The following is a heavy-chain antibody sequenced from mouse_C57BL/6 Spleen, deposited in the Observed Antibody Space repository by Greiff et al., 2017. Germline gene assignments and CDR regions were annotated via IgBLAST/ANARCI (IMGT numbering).Heavy chain of an antibody. V-gene: IGHV14-3*01. D-gene: IGHD2-3*01. J-gene: IGHJ2*01. CDR2: IDPANGNT. CDR3: ARVYYGYYGNYLDY. CDR1: GFNFKNTD. Sequence: VQLQQSVAELVRPGASVKLSCTASGFNFKNTDMPWVKQRTEQGLEWIGRIDPANGNTKYAPKFQGKATITADTSSNTAYLQLRSLTSEDTAIYYCARVYYGYYGNYLDYWGQGTTLTVSA.